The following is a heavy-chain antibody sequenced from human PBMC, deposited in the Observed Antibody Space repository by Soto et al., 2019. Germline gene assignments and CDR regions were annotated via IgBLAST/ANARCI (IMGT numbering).Heavy chain of an antibody. D-gene: IGHD3-10*01. J-gene: IGHJ2*01. Sequence: SETLSLTCAVYGGSFSGYYWSWIRQPPGKGLEWIGEISPSGSTTYTPSLKSRVTISADTSKTPSSLKLSSVTAADTAVYSCARFGPGRPASTYGSGRNSKRYSYFDLWGRGTLVTVSS. CDR2: ISPSGST. V-gene: IGHV4-34*01. CDR1: GGSFSGYY. CDR3: ARFGPGRPASTYGSGRNSKRYSYFDL.